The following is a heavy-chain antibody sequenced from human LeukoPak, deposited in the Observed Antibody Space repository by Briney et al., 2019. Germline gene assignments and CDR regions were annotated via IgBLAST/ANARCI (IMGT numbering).Heavy chain of an antibody. J-gene: IGHJ4*02. CDR2: IYYSGTT. Sequence: SETLSLTCTVSGGSVSSSTYYWAWIRQPPGKGLEWIGSIYYSGTTSYNPSLKSRVTISVDTSKNHLSLKLSSVTAADTAVYYCARLLRPYYYGLGSHFDYWGQGALVTVSS. CDR3: ARLLRPYYYGLGSHFDY. CDR1: GGSVSSSTYY. V-gene: IGHV4-39*07. D-gene: IGHD3-10*01.